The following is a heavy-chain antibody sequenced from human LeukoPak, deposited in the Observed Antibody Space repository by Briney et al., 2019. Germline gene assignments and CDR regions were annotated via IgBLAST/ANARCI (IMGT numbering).Heavy chain of an antibody. CDR3: ARERVSVFDY. CDR1: GYTVTSYG. Sequence: AAVKVSCKASGYTVTSYGISWVRQAPRQGLEWMGWISAYKGNTNYAQKLQGTVTMTTDTSTSTAYMELRSLRSDDTAVYYCARERVSVFDYWGQGTLVTVSS. V-gene: IGHV1-18*01. J-gene: IGHJ4*02. D-gene: IGHD6-6*01. CDR2: ISAYKGNT.